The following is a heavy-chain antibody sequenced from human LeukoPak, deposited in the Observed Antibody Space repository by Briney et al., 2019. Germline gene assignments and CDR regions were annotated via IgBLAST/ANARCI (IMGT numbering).Heavy chain of an antibody. J-gene: IGHJ4*02. CDR2: ISSSSSTI. V-gene: IGHV3-48*01. CDR1: GFTFSSYS. D-gene: IGHD2-15*01. CDR3: ARVVHTPQLCYFDY. Sequence: PGGSLRLSCAASGFTFSSYSTNWVRQAPGKGLEWVSYISSSSSTIYYADSVKGRFTISRDNAKNSLYLQMNSLRAEDTAVYYCARVVHTPQLCYFDYWGQGTLVTVSS.